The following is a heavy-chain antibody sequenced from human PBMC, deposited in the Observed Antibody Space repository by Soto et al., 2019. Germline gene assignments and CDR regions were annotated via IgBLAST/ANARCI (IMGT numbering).Heavy chain of an antibody. CDR1: GFSFGDFY. CDR2: ISSSSITT. CDR3: ARETPYDIVPGYSKMYMDS. Sequence: VQLMEAGGSLVRPGGSLRLSCAASGFSFGDFYMNWVRLAPGRGLEWVSFISSSSITTYYADSVRGRFTTSRDNAQKNLYLHMNNLRADDTAVYFCARETPYDIVPGYSKMYMDSWGPGTQVTV. D-gene: IGHD3-9*01. J-gene: IGHJ4*02. V-gene: IGHV3-11*01.